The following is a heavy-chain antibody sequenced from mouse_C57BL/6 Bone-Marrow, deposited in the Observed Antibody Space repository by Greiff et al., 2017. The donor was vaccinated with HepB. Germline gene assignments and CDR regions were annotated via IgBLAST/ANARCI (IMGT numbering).Heavy chain of an antibody. CDR2: ISDGGSYT. CDR1: GFTFSSYA. D-gene: IGHD1-1*01. J-gene: IGHJ2*01. CDR3: ARTITTVVPFDY. V-gene: IGHV5-4*01. Sequence: EVHLVESGGGLVKPGGSLKLSCAASGFTFSSYAMSWVRQTPEKRLEWVATISDGGSYTYYPDNVKGRFTISRDNAKNNLYLQMSHLKSEDTAMYYCARTITTVVPFDYWGQGTTLTVSS.